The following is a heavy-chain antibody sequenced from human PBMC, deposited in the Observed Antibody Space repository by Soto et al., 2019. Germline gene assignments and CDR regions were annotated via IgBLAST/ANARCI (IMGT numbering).Heavy chain of an antibody. CDR3: ARLEGLATTSKYFDF. Sequence: ETLSPTCSVSHDSINSDKYYWGWFPQQPGKALEWIGSINYHGNAYYNASLQTRVTISLDKSKSPFSLTLNSVTAAASAASYCARLEGLATTSKYFDFWGPEALVTVSS. V-gene: IGHV4-39*01. J-gene: IGHJ4*02. CDR1: HDSINSDKYY. D-gene: IGHD3-9*01. CDR2: INYHGNA.